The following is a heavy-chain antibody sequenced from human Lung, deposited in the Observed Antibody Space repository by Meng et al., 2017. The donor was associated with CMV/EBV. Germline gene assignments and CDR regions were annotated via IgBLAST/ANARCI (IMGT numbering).Heavy chain of an antibody. CDR1: GYTFTSDG. Sequence: QVQLGQSGAEVKKPGASVKVSCKASGYTFTSDGISWVRQAPGQGLEWMGWISAYNDNTNNAQKLQGRVTMTTDTSTSTAYMELRSLRSDDTAVYYCARDLPGGTKGTWLDLWGQGTLVTVPS. V-gene: IGHV1-18*01. J-gene: IGHJ5*02. CDR3: ARDLPGGTKGTWLDL. D-gene: IGHD1-14*01. CDR2: ISAYNDNT.